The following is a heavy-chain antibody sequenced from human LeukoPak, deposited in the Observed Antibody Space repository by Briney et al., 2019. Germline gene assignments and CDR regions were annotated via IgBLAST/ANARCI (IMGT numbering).Heavy chain of an antibody. V-gene: IGHV4-31*03. J-gene: IGHJ3*02. D-gene: IGHD5-24*01. CDR2: IYYSGNT. Sequence: SQTLSLTCTVSGGSISRGGYYWSWIRQHPGKDLEWIGYIYYSGNTYYNPSLKGRVTISVDTSENQFSLRLSSVTAADTAMYYCARARGATIFQSAFDIWGQGTMVTVSS. CDR3: ARARGATIFQSAFDI. CDR1: GGSISRGGYY.